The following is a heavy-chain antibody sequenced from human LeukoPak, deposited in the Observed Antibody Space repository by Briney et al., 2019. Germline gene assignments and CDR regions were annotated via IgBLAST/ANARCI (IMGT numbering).Heavy chain of an antibody. CDR3: ARGFQRIAARPRSLNWFDP. V-gene: IGHV4-34*01. CDR2: INHSGST. Sequence: SETLSLTCAVYGGSFSGYYWSWIRQPPGKGLEWIGEINHSGSTNYNPSLKSRVTISVDTSKNQFSLKLSSVTAADTAVYYCARGFQRIAARPRSLNWFDPWGQGTLVTVSS. CDR1: GGSFSGYY. D-gene: IGHD6-6*01. J-gene: IGHJ5*02.